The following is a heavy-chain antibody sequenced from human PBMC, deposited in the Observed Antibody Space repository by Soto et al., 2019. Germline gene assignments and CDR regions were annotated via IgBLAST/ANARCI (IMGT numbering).Heavy chain of an antibody. Sequence: PSEPLCLTCTVACGSIINYYCCCIRQPPGKGLEWIGYIYYSGITNYNPSLKSRVTISVDRSKNQFSLKLSSVTAADTAVYCCAAGGGLPRYYWGEGTLVTVPS. J-gene: IGHJ4*02. CDR1: CGSIINYY. CDR3: AAGGGLPRYY. D-gene: IGHD1-26*01. V-gene: IGHV4-59*12. CDR2: IYYSGIT.